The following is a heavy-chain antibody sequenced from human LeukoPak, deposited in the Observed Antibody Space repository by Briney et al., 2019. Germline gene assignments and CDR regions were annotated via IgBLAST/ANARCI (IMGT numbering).Heavy chain of an antibody. J-gene: IGHJ4*02. CDR3: ARRPLEGDYVHFDY. D-gene: IGHD4-17*01. CDR1: GGSISSGGCY. CDR2: IYYSGST. V-gene: IGHV4-31*03. Sequence: SETLSLTCSVSGGSISSGGCYWGWIRQHPGKGLEWIGYIYYSGSTSYNPSLKSRVTISVDTSKNQFSLKLSSVTAADTGGYYFARRPLEGDYVHFDYWGQGTLVTVSS.